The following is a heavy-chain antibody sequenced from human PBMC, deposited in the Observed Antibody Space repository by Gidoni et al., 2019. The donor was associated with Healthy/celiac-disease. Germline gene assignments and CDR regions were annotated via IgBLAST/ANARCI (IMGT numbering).Heavy chain of an antibody. J-gene: IGHJ4*02. V-gene: IGHV3-15*01. CDR1: GFTFSNAW. CDR2: IKSKTDGGTT. CDR3: TTLEGGWEQEGSMDY. Sequence: EVQLVESGGGLVKPGGSLRLSCAASGFTFSNAWLSWVRQAPGKGLEWVGRIKSKTDGGTTDYAAPVKGRLTTSRDDSKNTLYLQMNSLKTEDTAVYYCTTLEGGWEQEGSMDYWGQGTLVTVSS. D-gene: IGHD1-26*01.